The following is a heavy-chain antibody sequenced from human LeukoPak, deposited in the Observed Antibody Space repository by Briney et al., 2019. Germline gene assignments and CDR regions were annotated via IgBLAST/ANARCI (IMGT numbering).Heavy chain of an antibody. J-gene: IGHJ5*02. CDR1: GFFFSSYA. CDR2: ISYDGSNK. D-gene: IGHD1-14*01. V-gene: IGHV3-30-3*01. CDR3: ARTNRLRGGPRWFDP. Sequence: PGGSLRLSCAASGFFFSSYAMHWVRQAPGKGLEWVAVISYDGSNKYYADSVKGRFTISRDNSKNTLYLQMNSLRAEDTAVYYCARTNRLRGGPRWFDPWGQGTLVTVSS.